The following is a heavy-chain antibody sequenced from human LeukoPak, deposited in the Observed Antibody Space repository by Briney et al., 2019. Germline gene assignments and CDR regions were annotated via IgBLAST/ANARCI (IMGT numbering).Heavy chain of an antibody. CDR3: ARVALSCSGDSCPGY. V-gene: IGHV3-7*01. Sequence: PGGSLRLSCAASGFTFSRYWISWVRQAPGKGLEWVANIKQDGSEKYYVDSVKGRFTISRDNAKNSLLLQMNSLRAEDTAVYYCARVALSCSGDSCPGYWGQGTLVTVSS. D-gene: IGHD2-15*01. J-gene: IGHJ4*02. CDR2: IKQDGSEK. CDR1: GFTFSRYW.